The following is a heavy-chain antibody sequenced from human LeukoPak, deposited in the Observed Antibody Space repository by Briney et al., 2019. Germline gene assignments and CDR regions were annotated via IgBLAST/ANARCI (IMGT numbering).Heavy chain of an antibody. V-gene: IGHV3-48*04. CDR3: ARDRGPYYYDSSGLYYFDY. CDR1: GFTFNSYS. Sequence: TGGSLRLSCAASGFTFNSYSMNWVRQAPGKGLEWLSYISSSSSTVYYADSVRGRFTISRDNAKNSLYLQMNTLRAEDTAVYYCARDRGPYYYDSSGLYYFDYWGQGTLVTVSS. CDR2: ISSSSSTV. J-gene: IGHJ4*02. D-gene: IGHD3-22*01.